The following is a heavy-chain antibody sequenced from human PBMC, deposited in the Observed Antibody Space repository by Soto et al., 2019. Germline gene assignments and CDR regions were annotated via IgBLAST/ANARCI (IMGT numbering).Heavy chain of an antibody. D-gene: IGHD1-7*01. CDR3: ARVGNYTGGGWYYYGMDV. CDR1: GYSFTSYG. J-gene: IGHJ6*02. Sequence: QVQLAQSGAEVKKPGASVKVSCKTSGYSFTSYGVSWVRQAPGQGLEWMGWISPNNGNTIYAQKFQGRVTMTTDTSTTTVNMELRSLRSDDTAVYYCARVGNYTGGGWYYYGMDVWGPGTTVTVSS. V-gene: IGHV1-18*01. CDR2: ISPNNGNT.